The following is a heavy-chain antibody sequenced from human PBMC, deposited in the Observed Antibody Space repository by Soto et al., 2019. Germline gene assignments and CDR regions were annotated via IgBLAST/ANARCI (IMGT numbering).Heavy chain of an antibody. CDR3: SRDGARPNYGYYGMDI. J-gene: IGHJ6*02. Sequence: GGSLRLSCAASGFAFNNSEMNWARQAPGKGLEWISYMSSSGGIIYYAASVRGRFTITRDNAKNSLYLQMTSLRADDTAVYYCSRDGARPNYGYYGMDIWGQGTTVTVSS. CDR1: GFAFNNSE. D-gene: IGHD3-16*01. CDR2: MSSSGGII. V-gene: IGHV3-48*03.